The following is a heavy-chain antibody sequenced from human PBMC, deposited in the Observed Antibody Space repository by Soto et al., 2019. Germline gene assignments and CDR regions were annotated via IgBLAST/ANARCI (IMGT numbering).Heavy chain of an antibody. V-gene: IGHV2-70*11. Sequence: SGPTLVNPTQTLTLTCTFSGFSLSTSGMCVSWIRQPPGKALEWLARIDWDDDKYYSTSLKTRLTISKDTSKNQVVLTMTNMDPVDTATYYCARFLVDTAMADKDYYYYGMDVWGQGTTVTVSS. J-gene: IGHJ6*02. CDR2: IDWDDDK. D-gene: IGHD5-18*01. CDR1: GFSLSTSGMC. CDR3: ARFLVDTAMADKDYYYYGMDV.